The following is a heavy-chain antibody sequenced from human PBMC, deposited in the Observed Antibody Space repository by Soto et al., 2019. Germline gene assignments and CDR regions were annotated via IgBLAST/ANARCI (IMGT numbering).Heavy chain of an antibody. CDR1: GFSLSTSGVG. J-gene: IGHJ5*02. V-gene: IGHV2-5*02. CDR3: AFRQEYRGSWVSGWFDP. CDR2: LYWDDDK. D-gene: IGHD6-13*01. Sequence: QITLKESGPTVVKPTQTLTLTCTFSGFSLSTSGVGVGWFRQPPGKALEWLALLYWDDDKRYSPSLKTRLTINKDTPRNQVVLTMTNIDPVATATYYCAFRQEYRGSWVSGWFDPWGQGTLVTVSS.